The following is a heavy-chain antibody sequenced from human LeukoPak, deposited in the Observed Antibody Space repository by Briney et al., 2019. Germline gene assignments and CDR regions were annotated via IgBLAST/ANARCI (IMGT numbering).Heavy chain of an antibody. CDR1: GFTFSSYA. D-gene: IGHD6-13*01. Sequence: GGSLRLSCAASGFTFSSYAMSWVRQAPGKGLEWVSAISGSGGSTYYADSVKGRFTISRDNSKNTLYLQMNSLRAEDTAVYYCAKASPIAAAGTLSYYYYGMDVWGQGTTVTVSS. V-gene: IGHV3-23*01. CDR2: ISGSGGST. CDR3: AKASPIAAAGTLSYYYYGMDV. J-gene: IGHJ6*02.